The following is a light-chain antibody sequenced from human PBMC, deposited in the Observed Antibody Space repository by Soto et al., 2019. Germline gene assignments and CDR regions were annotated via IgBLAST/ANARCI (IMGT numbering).Light chain of an antibody. V-gene: IGKV3-20*01. CDR1: QSVSSRS. CDR3: QQYGDMWT. CDR2: GAS. Sequence: EIVLTQSPGTLSLSPGERATLSCRASQSVSSRSLAWYQQKPGQAPRLLIYGASSRATGIPDRFSGSGSGTDFTLTINRLEPEDFAVYFCQQYGDMWTFGQGTKVDI. J-gene: IGKJ1*01.